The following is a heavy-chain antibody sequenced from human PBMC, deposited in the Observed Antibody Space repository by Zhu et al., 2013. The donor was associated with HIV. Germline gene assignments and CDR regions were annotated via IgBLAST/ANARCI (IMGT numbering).Heavy chain of an antibody. D-gene: IGHD3-22*01. J-gene: IGHJ5*02. CDR1: GYSFTTYY. CDR3: TRVSGLVESSADNWFDP. V-gene: IGHV1-46*03. Sequence: QVQLVQSGAEVKKPGASVKVSCKASGYSFTTYYMHWVRQAPGQGLEWVGVINPSSGRTNYAQSFQGRVTMTRDTSTTTVYMEVSSLRSDDTAVYYCTRVSGLVESSADNWFDPWGQGTLVTVSS. CDR2: INPSSGRT.